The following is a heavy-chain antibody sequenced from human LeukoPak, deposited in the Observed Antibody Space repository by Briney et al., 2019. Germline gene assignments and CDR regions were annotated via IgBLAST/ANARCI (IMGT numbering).Heavy chain of an antibody. Sequence: ASVKVSCKVSGYTLTELSMHWVRQAPGKGLEWMGGFDPEDGETIYAQKFQGRVTMTTDTSTSTAYMELRSLRSDDTAVYYCARLGRGLSDYWGQGTLVTVSS. CDR2: FDPEDGET. CDR3: ARLGRGLSDY. D-gene: IGHD3-16*02. V-gene: IGHV1-24*01. CDR1: GYTLTELS. J-gene: IGHJ4*02.